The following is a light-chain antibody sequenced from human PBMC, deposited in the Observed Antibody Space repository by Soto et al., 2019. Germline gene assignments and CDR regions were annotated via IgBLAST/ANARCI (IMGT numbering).Light chain of an antibody. J-gene: IGLJ2*01. CDR3: LSYDSSLSVV. CDR1: SSNIGAGYD. CDR2: GNS. Sequence: QSVLTQPPSVSGAPGQRVTISCTGSSSNIGAGYDVHWYQQLPGTAPKLLIYGNSNRPSGVPDRFSGSKSETSASLAITKLQAEDEADYYCLSYDSSLSVVFGGGTKLSVL. V-gene: IGLV1-40*01.